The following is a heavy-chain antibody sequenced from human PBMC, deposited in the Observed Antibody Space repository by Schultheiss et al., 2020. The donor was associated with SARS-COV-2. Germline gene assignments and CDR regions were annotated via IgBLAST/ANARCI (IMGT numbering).Heavy chain of an antibody. CDR2: ISGSGGST. J-gene: IGHJ4*02. D-gene: IGHD6-13*01. CDR1: GFTFSSYA. CDR3: ARGGGIAAAVVVY. Sequence: GESLKISCAASGFTFSSYAMSWVRQAPGKGLEWVSAISGSGGSTYYADSVKGRFTISRDNSKNTLYLQMNSLRAEDTAVYYCARGGGIAAAVVVYWGQGTLVTVSS. V-gene: IGHV3-23*01.